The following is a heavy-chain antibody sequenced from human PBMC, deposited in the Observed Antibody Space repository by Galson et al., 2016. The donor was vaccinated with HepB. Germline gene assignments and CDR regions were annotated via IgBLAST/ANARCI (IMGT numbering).Heavy chain of an antibody. J-gene: IGHJ4*02. D-gene: IGHD3-10*01. V-gene: IGHV3-23*01. CDR1: GFTFSSYA. CDR3: AKGYGYFDY. Sequence: SLRLSCAASGFTFSSYAMSWVRQAPGKGLEWVSVISGSGGSTYYADSVKGRFTISRDNAKNTLYLQMNSLRAEDTAIYYCAKGYGYFDYWGQGTLVTVSS. CDR2: ISGSGGST.